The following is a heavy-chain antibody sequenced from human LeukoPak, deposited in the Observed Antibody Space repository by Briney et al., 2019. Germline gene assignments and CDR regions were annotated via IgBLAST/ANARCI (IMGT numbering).Heavy chain of an antibody. V-gene: IGHV1-18*01. CDR3: ARVDTVNYYYYMDV. J-gene: IGHJ6*03. Sequence: ASVKVSCKASGYTFSSYGISWVRQAPGHGLEWMGWISTFNGHTNYAQSRQDRVTMTTDTSTSTVYMELSSLISDDTAVYYCARVDTVNYYYYMDVWGKGTPVTVSS. CDR1: GYTFSSYG. D-gene: IGHD5-18*01. CDR2: ISTFNGHT.